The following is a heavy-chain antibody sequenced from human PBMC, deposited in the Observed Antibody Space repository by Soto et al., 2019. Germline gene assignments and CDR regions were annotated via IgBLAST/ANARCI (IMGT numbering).Heavy chain of an antibody. D-gene: IGHD3-3*01. J-gene: IGHJ4*02. CDR3: ARTPVDFWSGYPQYYFDY. CDR2: MNPNSGNT. CDR1: GYTFTSYD. Sequence: ASVKVSCKASGYTFTSYDINWVRQATGQGLEWMGWMNPNSGNTGYAQKFQGRVTMTRNTSISTAYMKLSSLRSEDTAVYYCARTPVDFWSGYPQYYFDYWGQGTLVTVSS. V-gene: IGHV1-8*01.